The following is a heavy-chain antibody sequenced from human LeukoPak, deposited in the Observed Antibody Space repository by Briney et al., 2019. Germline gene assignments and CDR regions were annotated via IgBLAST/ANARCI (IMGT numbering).Heavy chain of an antibody. CDR3: ARLNTEITARVSYAFDI. D-gene: IGHD3-16*02. CDR1: GYSLTSYW. V-gene: IGHV5-51*01. CDR2: IYPGGSYT. J-gene: IGHJ3*02. Sequence: GESLKTSCKGSGYSLTSYWIGWVRQMPGKGLEWMGIIYPGGSYTRYSPSFQGQVPISPDKSTSTAYFQWSSLKASDTAMYYCARLNTEITARVSYAFDIWGQGTMVTVSS.